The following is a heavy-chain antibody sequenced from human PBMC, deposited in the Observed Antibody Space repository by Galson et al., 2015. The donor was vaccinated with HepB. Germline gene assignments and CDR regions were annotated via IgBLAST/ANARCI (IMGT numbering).Heavy chain of an antibody. CDR1: GFTFSSYW. Sequence: SLRLSCAASGFTFSSYWMHWVRQAPGKGLVWVSRINSDGTYITYADSVKGRFTISRDNAKNTLYLQMNSPRAEDTPLYYCVRTRGAAAGIFDYWGQGTLVTVSS. D-gene: IGHD6-13*01. CDR2: INSDGTYI. CDR3: VRTRGAAAGIFDY. J-gene: IGHJ4*02. V-gene: IGHV3-74*01.